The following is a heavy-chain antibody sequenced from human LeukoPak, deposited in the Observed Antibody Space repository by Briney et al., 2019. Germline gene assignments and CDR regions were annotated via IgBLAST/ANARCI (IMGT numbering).Heavy chain of an antibody. CDR3: ARDGGDYGSGSYFGSYYYYYYYMDV. Sequence: GGSLRLSCAASGFTFSSYAMSWVRQAPGKGLEWVSAISGSGGSTYYADSVKGRFTISRDNSKNTLYLQMNSLRAEDTAVYYCARDGGDYGSGSYFGSYYYYYYYMDVWGKGTTVTVSS. CDR2: ISGSGGST. J-gene: IGHJ6*03. CDR1: GFTFSSYA. V-gene: IGHV3-23*01. D-gene: IGHD3-10*01.